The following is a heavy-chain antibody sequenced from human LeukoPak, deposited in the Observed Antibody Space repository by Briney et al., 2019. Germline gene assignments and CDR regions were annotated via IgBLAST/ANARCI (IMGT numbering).Heavy chain of an antibody. CDR2: IKPKTDGETT. CDR1: GFTFSTYW. V-gene: IGHV3-15*01. D-gene: IGHD2-21*01. Sequence: GGSLRLSCAASGFTFSTYWMSWVRQAPGKGLEWVGRIKPKTDGETTEYAAPVKDRFSISRDDSKSMMYLQMNSLKTEDTAVYYCITPLPYSAQGGQGTLVTVSS. J-gene: IGHJ4*02. CDR3: ITPLPYSAQ.